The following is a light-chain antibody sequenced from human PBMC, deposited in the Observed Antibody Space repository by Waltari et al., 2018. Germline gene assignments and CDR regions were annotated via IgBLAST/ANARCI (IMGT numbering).Light chain of an antibody. V-gene: IGKV4-1*01. CDR2: WAS. CDR3: QQYYSTPRT. CDR1: QSVLYSSNNTNY. J-gene: IGKJ1*01. Sequence: DIVMTQSPDSLAVSLGERAAINCKSSQSVLYSSNNTNYLAWYQQRPGQPPKLLIYWASTREAGVPDRFSGSGSGTDFTLTISSLQAEDVAVYYCQQYYSTPRTFGQGTKVEIE.